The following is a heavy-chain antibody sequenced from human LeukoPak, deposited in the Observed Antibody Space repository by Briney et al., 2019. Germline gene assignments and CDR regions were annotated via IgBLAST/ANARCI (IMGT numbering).Heavy chain of an antibody. D-gene: IGHD3-9*01. CDR1: GFTFSSYS. CDR2: ISSSSSYI. Sequence: GGSLRLSCAASGFTFSSYSMNWVRQAPGKGLEWVSSISSSSSYIYYADSVNGRFTISRDNAKNSLYLQMNSLRAEDTAVYYCARARQRHDILTGYIYYGMDVWGQGTTVTVSS. V-gene: IGHV3-21*01. J-gene: IGHJ6*02. CDR3: ARARQRHDILTGYIYYGMDV.